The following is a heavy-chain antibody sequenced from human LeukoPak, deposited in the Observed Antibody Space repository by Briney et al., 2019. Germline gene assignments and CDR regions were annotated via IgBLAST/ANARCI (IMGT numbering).Heavy chain of an antibody. CDR3: ARDRSSLYNGNYAF. Sequence: ASVKVSCKASGYTFTGYYMHWVRQAPGQGLEWMGWINPNSGATNYAQKFQGRVTMTRDTSISTAYMELSRLTSDDTAVYYCARDRSSLYNGNYAFWGQGTLVTVSS. D-gene: IGHD5-12*01. CDR1: GYTFTGYY. J-gene: IGHJ4*02. V-gene: IGHV1-2*02. CDR2: INPNSGAT.